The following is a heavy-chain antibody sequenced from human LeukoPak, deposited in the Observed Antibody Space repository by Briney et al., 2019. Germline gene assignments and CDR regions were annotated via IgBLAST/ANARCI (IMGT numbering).Heavy chain of an antibody. V-gene: IGHV3-23*01. J-gene: IGHJ4*02. CDR1: GFTFSSYA. Sequence: GGSLRLSCVAPGFTFSSYAMSWVRQAPGKGLEWVSAITDSGGTTYYADSVKGRFTISRDNSKNTLYLQMNSLRAEDTGVYYCVKRSAIIRGEGRFDYWGQGTLVTVSS. CDR2: ITDSGGTT. CDR3: VKRSAIIRGEGRFDY. D-gene: IGHD3-10*01.